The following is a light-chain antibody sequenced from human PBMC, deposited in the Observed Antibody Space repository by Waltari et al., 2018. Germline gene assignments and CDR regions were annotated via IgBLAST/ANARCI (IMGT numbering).Light chain of an antibody. CDR3: ATWDSRLTGML. J-gene: IGLJ2*01. CDR1: NYNIGSST. Sequence: QSVLTQSPSASGAPGQRVTISCSGSNYNIGSSTVNWYQQVPGTAPRLLIYRTAQRPSGFPVRFSGSKSGTSASLAISGLQSEDDADYYCATWDSRLTGMLFGGGTKVTVL. CDR2: RTA. V-gene: IGLV1-44*01.